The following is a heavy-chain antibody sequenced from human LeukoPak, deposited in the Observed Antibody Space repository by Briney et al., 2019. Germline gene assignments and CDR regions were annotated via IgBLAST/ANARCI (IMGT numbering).Heavy chain of an antibody. CDR2: IDPNNGVT. Sequence: ASVKVSCKASGYSFTDFFVHWVRQAPGQGLEWVGRIDPNNGVTKYAQKFQDRVTMTRDMTITTAYMELSRLRSDDTAVYYCARSFRLRLGELSLYLYYWGQGTMVTVSS. CDR3: ARSFRLRLGELSLYLYY. V-gene: IGHV1-2*02. J-gene: IGHJ3*01. CDR1: GYSFTDFF. D-gene: IGHD3-16*02.